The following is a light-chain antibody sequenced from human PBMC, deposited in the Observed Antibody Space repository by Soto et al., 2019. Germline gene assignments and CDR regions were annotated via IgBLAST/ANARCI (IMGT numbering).Light chain of an antibody. V-gene: IGLV1-44*01. Sequence: QSVLTQPPSASGTPGQRVTISCSGSNSNIGSNTVNWYQQLPGTAPKLLIYYDNLRPSGVPDRISGSKSGTSASLAISGLQSDDEADYYCAAWDDSLNGRVFGTGTKVNRP. J-gene: IGLJ1*01. CDR2: YDN. CDR1: NSNIGSNT. CDR3: AAWDDSLNGRV.